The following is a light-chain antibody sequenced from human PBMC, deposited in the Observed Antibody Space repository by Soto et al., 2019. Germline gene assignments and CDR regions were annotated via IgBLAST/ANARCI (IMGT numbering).Light chain of an antibody. CDR2: DAS. Sequence: EIVLTQSPATLSLSPGERATLSCRASQSVTNSLAWYQQKPGQAPRLLVYDASNRATGIPTRFSGSGSGTDFTLTISNLEPEDFAVYYCQQYGDSPKYTFGQGTKLEIK. V-gene: IGKV3-11*01. J-gene: IGKJ2*01. CDR1: QSVTNS. CDR3: QQYGDSPKYT.